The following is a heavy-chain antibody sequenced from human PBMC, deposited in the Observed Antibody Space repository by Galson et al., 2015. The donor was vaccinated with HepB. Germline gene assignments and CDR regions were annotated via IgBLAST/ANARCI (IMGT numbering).Heavy chain of an antibody. J-gene: IGHJ4*02. Sequence: SLRLSCAASGFTVSSNYMSWVRQAPGKGLEWVSVIYSGGSTYYADSVKGRFTISRDNPKNTLYLQMNSLRAEDTAVYYCARARRYYYDSSGYYPCYFDYWGQGTLVTVSS. V-gene: IGHV3-53*01. CDR2: IYSGGST. CDR3: ARARRYYYDSSGYYPCYFDY. CDR1: GFTVSSNY. D-gene: IGHD3-22*01.